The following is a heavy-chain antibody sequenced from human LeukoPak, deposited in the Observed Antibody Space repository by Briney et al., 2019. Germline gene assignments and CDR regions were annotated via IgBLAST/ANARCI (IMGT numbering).Heavy chain of an antibody. CDR1: GFTLSTYA. V-gene: IGHV3-23*01. CDR3: AKGGANTMPPSLFDY. Sequence: GGSLRLSCAASGFTLSTYAMSWVRQAPGKGLGWVSPICGSGGRTKYADSVKRRFTISRDNSKNTLYLQMNSLRAEDTAIYYCAKGGANTMPPSLFDYWGQGTLVTVSS. CDR2: ICGSGGRT. J-gene: IGHJ4*02. D-gene: IGHD2-2*01.